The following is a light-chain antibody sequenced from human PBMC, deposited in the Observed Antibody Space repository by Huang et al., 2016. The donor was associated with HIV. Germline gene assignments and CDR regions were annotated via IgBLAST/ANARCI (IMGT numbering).Light chain of an antibody. CDR3: QQRTSWPGLT. CDR1: QSISNY. CDR2: DAS. Sequence: EIVLTQSPATLSLSPGERGTLSCRASQSISNYLAWYQQKPGQPPRLLMYDASNRAAGIPARFSGSGSGTDFTLTISSLGPEDFAVYDCQQRTSWPGLTFGGGTKVEIK. J-gene: IGKJ4*01. V-gene: IGKV3-11*01.